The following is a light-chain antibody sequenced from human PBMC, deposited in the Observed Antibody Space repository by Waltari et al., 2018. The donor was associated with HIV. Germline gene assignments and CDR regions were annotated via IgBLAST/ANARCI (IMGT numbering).Light chain of an antibody. V-gene: IGKV1-12*01. Sequence: DIQMTQSPSSVSAYVGDRVTLTCRATQGISTWLAWYQQKPGKAPKLLSSGASNLEPGVQSRFSGSGSGTRFSLTITSLQADDFAIYYCQQTNSFPFTFGQGTRLEIK. CDR2: GAS. CDR1: QGISTW. CDR3: QQTNSFPFT. J-gene: IGKJ5*01.